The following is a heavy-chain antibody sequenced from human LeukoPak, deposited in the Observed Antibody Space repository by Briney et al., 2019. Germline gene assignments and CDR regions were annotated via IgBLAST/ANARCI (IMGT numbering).Heavy chain of an antibody. V-gene: IGHV4-59*12. Sequence: SETLSLTCTVSGGSISSYYWSWIRQPPGKGLEWIGYIYYSGSTNYNPSLKSRVTMSLDTSRNQISLKLTSVTAADTAVYYCARDVFFRAHNWFDPWGQGTLVTVSS. D-gene: IGHD2/OR15-2a*01. CDR3: ARDVFFRAHNWFDP. CDR1: GGSISSYY. CDR2: IYYSGST. J-gene: IGHJ5*02.